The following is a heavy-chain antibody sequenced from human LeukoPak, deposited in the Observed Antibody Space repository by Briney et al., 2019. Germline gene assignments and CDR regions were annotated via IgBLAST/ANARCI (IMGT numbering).Heavy chain of an antibody. D-gene: IGHD6-6*01. Sequence: PSETLSLTCTVSGGSISNYYWSWIRQPPGKGLEWIGYIYYSGSTNYNPSLKSRVTISVDTSKNQFSLKLSSVTAADTAVYYCAKGSSSSSLWFDPWGQGTLVTVSS. CDR1: GGSISNYY. CDR3: AKGSSSSSLWFDP. J-gene: IGHJ5*02. CDR2: IYYSGST. V-gene: IGHV4-59*01.